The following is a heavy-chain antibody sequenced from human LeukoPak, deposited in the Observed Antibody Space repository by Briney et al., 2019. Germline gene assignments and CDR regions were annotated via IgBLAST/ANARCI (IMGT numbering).Heavy chain of an antibody. D-gene: IGHD6-13*01. V-gene: IGHV4-34*01. CDR3: AREGSSWYYYYMDV. J-gene: IGHJ6*03. Sequence: PSETLSLTCSVSGGSINSYYWSWIRQPPGKGLEWIGEINHSGSTNYNPSLKSRVTISVDTSKNQFSLKLSSVTAADTAVYYCAREGSSWYYYYMDVWGKGTTVTVSS. CDR2: INHSGST. CDR1: GGSINSYY.